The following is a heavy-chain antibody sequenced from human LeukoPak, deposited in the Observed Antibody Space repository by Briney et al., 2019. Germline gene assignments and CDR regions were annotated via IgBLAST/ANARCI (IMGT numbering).Heavy chain of an antibody. CDR1: GFTFSDYY. CDR2: ISSSGSTI. V-gene: IGHV3-11*04. J-gene: IGHJ3*02. Sequence: GGSLRLSCAASGFTFSDYYMSWIRQAPGKGLEWVSYISSSGSTIYYADSVKGRFTISRDNAKNSLYLQMNSLRAEDTAVYYCAKQVEMATISAFDIWGQGTMVTVSS. D-gene: IGHD5-24*01. CDR3: AKQVEMATISAFDI.